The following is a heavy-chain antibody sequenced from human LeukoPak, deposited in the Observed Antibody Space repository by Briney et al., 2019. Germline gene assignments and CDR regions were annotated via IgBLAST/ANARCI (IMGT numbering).Heavy chain of an antibody. J-gene: IGHJ4*02. D-gene: IGHD3-3*01. V-gene: IGHV3-7*01. CDR1: GFTFSSYW. CDR2: IKQDGSEK. Sequence: PGGSLRLSCAASGFTFSSYWMSWVRQAPGKGLEWVANIKQDGSEKYYADSVKGRFTISRDNAKNSLYLQMNSLRAEDTAVYYCARAPAILEWLLFHFDYWGQGTLVTVSS. CDR3: ARAPAILEWLLFHFDY.